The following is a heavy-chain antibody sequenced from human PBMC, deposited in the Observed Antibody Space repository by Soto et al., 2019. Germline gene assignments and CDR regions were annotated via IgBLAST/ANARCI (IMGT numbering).Heavy chain of an antibody. J-gene: IGHJ5*02. CDR3: ARGTTTNWNLGDNWFDP. D-gene: IGHD1-1*01. CDR1: GYTFTSYG. CDR2: ISAYNGNT. V-gene: IGHV1-18*01. Sequence: ASVKVSCKASGYTFTSYGISWVRQAPGQGLEWMGWISAYNGNTNYAQKLQGRVTMTTDTSTSTAYMELRSLRSDDTAVYYCARGTTTNWNLGDNWFDPWGQGTLVTVSS.